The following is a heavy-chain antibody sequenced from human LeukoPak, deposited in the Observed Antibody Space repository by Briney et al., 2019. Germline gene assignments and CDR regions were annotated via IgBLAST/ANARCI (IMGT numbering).Heavy chain of an antibody. CDR1: GYTFTGYY. CDR2: INPNSGGA. Sequence: ASVKVSCKASGYTFTGYYMHWVRQAPGQGLEWMGRINPNSGGANYAQKFQGRVTMTRDTSISTAYMELSRLRSDDTAVYYCARPQGPHIVVIGGEFDYWGQGTLVTVSS. CDR3: ARPQGPHIVVIGGEFDY. J-gene: IGHJ4*02. D-gene: IGHD2-21*01. V-gene: IGHV1-2*06.